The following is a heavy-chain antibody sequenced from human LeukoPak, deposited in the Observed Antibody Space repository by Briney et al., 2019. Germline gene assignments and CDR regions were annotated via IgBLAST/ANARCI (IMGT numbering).Heavy chain of an antibody. CDR2: IYYSGST. CDR3: ARHASVDGNWPRPLDY. CDR1: GGSISSSKYY. D-gene: IGHD6-19*01. J-gene: IGHJ4*02. V-gene: IGHV4-39*01. Sequence: SETLSLTCTVSGGSISSSKYYWGWIRQPPGKGLEWIGNIYYSGSTYYKPSLKTRVTISVDTSQKQFSLKLTSVTAADTAVYYCARHASVDGNWPRPLDYWGQGSLVTVSS.